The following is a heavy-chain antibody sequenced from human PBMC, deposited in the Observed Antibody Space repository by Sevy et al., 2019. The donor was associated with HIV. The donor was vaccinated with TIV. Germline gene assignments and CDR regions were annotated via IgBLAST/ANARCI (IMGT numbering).Heavy chain of an antibody. D-gene: IGHD6-13*01. Sequence: GGSLRLSCAASGFTFSDHYMEWVRQAPGKGLEWVGRTRNKADSYTTEYAASVKGRFTISRDDSKNSLYLQMNILKTEDTAVYYCTTHAGIAAAGRVFDYWGQGTLVTVSS. CDR1: GFTFSDHY. CDR3: TTHAGIAAAGRVFDY. J-gene: IGHJ4*02. V-gene: IGHV3-72*01. CDR2: TRNKADSYTT.